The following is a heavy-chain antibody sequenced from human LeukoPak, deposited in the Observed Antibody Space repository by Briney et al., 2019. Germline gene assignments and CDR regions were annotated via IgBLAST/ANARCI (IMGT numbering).Heavy chain of an antibody. V-gene: IGHV4-59*12. D-gene: IGHD3-9*01. CDR2: IYYSGST. Sequence: SETLSLTCTVSGGSISSYYWSWIRQPPGKGLEWIGYIYYSGSTNYNPSLKSRVTISVDKSKNQFSLKLSSVTAADTAVYYCARVYYDILTGYYIDYWGQGTLVTVSS. CDR3: ARVYYDILTGYYIDY. J-gene: IGHJ4*02. CDR1: GGSISSYY.